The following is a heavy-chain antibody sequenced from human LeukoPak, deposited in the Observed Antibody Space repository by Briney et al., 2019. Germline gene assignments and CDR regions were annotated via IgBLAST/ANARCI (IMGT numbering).Heavy chain of an antibody. J-gene: IGHJ6*03. CDR2: ISSSGSTI. Sequence: GGSLRLSCAASGFTFSDYYMSWIRQAPGKGLEWVSYISSSGSTIYYADSVKGRFTISRDNAKNSLYLQMNSLRAEDTAVYYCARRFEYSSSKYYDYYMDVWGKGTTVTVSS. V-gene: IGHV3-11*01. CDR1: GFTFSDYY. CDR3: ARRFEYSSSKYYDYYMDV. D-gene: IGHD6-6*01.